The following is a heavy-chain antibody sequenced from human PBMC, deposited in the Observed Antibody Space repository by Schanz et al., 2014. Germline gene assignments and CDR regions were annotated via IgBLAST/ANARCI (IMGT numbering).Heavy chain of an antibody. CDR1: GGSVSSGGDY. CDR2: ISYSGST. V-gene: IGHV4-31*03. J-gene: IGHJ3*02. CDR3: ARDRGHGDLPGDI. Sequence: VQLQQWGAGRLRPAETLSLTCTVSGGSVSSGGDYWSWIRQHPGKGLEWIGFISYSGSTYYNPSLKSRVTISVDTSKNQFSLNLSSATAADTAVYYCARDRGHGDLPGDIWGQGTMVNVSS. D-gene: IGHD4-17*01.